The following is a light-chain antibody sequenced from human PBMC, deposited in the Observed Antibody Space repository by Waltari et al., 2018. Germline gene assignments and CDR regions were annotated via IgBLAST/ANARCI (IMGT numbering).Light chain of an antibody. CDR1: SSDVGGYHF. J-gene: IGLJ2*01. V-gene: IGLV2-14*01. CDR3: TSYTSTSTLV. Sequence: QSALTQPASVSGSPGQSITISCTGTSSDVGGYHFFSWYQQHPGKAPKLMIYEVTNRPSGVSYRFSGSKSGNTASLTISGLQVEDEADYYCTSYTSTSTLVFGGGTKLTVL. CDR2: EVT.